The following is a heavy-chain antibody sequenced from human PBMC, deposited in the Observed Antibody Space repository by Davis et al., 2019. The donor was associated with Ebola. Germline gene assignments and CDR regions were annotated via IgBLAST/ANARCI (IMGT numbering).Heavy chain of an antibody. CDR3: ARGAAAGMGWYFDY. V-gene: IGHV3-23*01. D-gene: IGHD6-13*01. J-gene: IGHJ4*02. CDR2: ISGPGGGT. Sequence: GESLKISCAASRFTFSSFAMNWVRQAPGKGLEWVSAISGPGGGTFYADSVKGRFTISRDNSKNTLYLQMGSLRAEDMAVYYCARGAAAGMGWYFDYWGQGTLVTVSS. CDR1: RFTFSSFA.